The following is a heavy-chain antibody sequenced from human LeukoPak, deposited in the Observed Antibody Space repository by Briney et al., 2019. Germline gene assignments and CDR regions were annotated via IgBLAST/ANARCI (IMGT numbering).Heavy chain of an antibody. J-gene: IGHJ1*01. CDR3: AREGPLSSIKH. CDR1: GYTFTGYY. D-gene: IGHD5-12*01. Sequence: ASVKVSCKASGYTFTGYYMHWVRQAPGQGLEWMGWISPNNGDTDYAQKFQGRVRMTTDTSISTAYMDLSRLTSDDTAMYYCAREGPLSSIKHWGQGTLVTVSS. CDR2: ISPNNGDT. V-gene: IGHV1-2*02.